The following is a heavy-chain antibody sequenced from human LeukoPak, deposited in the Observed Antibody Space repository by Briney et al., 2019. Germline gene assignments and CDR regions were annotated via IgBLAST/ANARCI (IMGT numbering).Heavy chain of an antibody. V-gene: IGHV3-23*01. Sequence: GGSLRLSCAASGFTFSSYAMSWVRQAPGKGLEWVSSISGSGGSTYYADSVKGRVTISRDNSKNTLYLQMNSLRAEDTAVYYCAELGITMIGGVWGKGTTVTISS. D-gene: IGHD3-10*02. CDR3: AELGITMIGGV. CDR1: GFTFSSYA. J-gene: IGHJ6*04. CDR2: ISGSGGST.